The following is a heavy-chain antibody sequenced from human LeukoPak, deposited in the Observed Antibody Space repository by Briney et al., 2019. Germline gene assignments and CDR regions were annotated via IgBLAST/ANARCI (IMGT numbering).Heavy chain of an antibody. V-gene: IGHV3-21*01. CDR3: ARAGLHCGGDCPEYFQH. CDR1: GFTVSSYS. Sequence: PGGSQRLSCAASGFTVSSYSMNWVRQAPGKGLEWVSSISSSSSYIYYADSVKGRFTISRDNAKNSLYLQMNSLRAEDTAVYYCARAGLHCGGDCPEYFQHWGQGTLVTVSS. CDR2: ISSSSSYI. D-gene: IGHD2-21*02. J-gene: IGHJ1*01.